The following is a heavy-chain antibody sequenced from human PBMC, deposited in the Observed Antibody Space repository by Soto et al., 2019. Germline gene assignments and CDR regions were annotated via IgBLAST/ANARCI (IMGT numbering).Heavy chain of an antibody. D-gene: IGHD3-22*01. CDR2: IYYSGST. CDR1: GGSISSYY. Sequence: SETLSLTCTVSGGSISSYYWSWIRQPPGKGLEWIGYIYYSGSTNYNPSLKSRVTISVDTSKNQFSLKLSSVTAADTAVYYCASSACDSSGSDAENFDYWGQGTLVTVSS. CDR3: ASSACDSSGSDAENFDY. V-gene: IGHV4-59*01. J-gene: IGHJ4*02.